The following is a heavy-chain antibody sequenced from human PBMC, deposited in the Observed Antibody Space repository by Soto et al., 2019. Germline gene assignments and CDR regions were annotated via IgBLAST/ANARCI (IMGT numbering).Heavy chain of an antibody. Sequence: GGSLRLSCAASGFTFSSYSMNWVRQAPGKGLEWVSSISSSSSYIYYADSVKGRFTISRDNAKNSLYLQMNSLRAEDTAVYYCARGDPIVVVTDRLDYWGQGTLVTVSS. CDR1: GFTFSSYS. CDR2: ISSSSSYI. CDR3: ARGDPIVVVTDRLDY. D-gene: IGHD3-22*01. V-gene: IGHV3-21*01. J-gene: IGHJ4*02.